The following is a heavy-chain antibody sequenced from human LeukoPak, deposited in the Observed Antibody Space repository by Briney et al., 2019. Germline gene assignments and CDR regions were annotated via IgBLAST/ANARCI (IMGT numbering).Heavy chain of an antibody. V-gene: IGHV3-66*01. Sequence: GGSLRLSCAASGFTVSSNFMSWVRQAPGKGLEWVSLIYSGGSTYYADSVQGRFTISRDISKNTLFLQLNSLRAEDTAVYYCARGGVVVAAIDAFDIWGQGTLVTVSS. D-gene: IGHD2-15*01. CDR3: ARGGVVVAAIDAFDI. J-gene: IGHJ3*02. CDR2: IYSGGST. CDR1: GFTVSSNF.